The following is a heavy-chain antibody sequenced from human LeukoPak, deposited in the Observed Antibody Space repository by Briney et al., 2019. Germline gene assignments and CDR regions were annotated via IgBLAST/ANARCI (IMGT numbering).Heavy chain of an antibody. CDR1: GFIISSCE. CDR2: ISPAENI. CDR3: GRFKTYFDS. J-gene: IGHJ4*02. Sequence: PGGSLRLSCAASGFIISSCEMTWVRQAPGKGLEWLSYISPAENIHYADSVKGRFTISRDNAKNSVFLQMNSLRGEDTAVYYCGRFKTYFDSWGQGTLVTVSS. V-gene: IGHV3-48*03.